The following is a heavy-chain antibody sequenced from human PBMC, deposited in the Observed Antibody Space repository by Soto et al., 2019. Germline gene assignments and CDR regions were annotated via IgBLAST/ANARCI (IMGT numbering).Heavy chain of an antibody. D-gene: IGHD5-18*01. Sequence: AASVKVSCKASGGTFSSYAISWVRQAPGQGLEWMGGIIPIFGTANYAQKFQGRVTITADESTSTAYMELSSLRSEDTAVYYCARVYPSDTRYGYVGNNWFDPWGQGTLVTVS. CDR2: IIPIFGTA. V-gene: IGHV1-69*13. CDR1: GGTFSSYA. J-gene: IGHJ5*02. CDR3: ARVYPSDTRYGYVGNNWFDP.